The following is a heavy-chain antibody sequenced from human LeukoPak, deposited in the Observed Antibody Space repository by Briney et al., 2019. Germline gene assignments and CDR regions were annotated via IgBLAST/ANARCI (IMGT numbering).Heavy chain of an antibody. CDR1: GGSFSGYY. V-gene: IGHV4-34*01. Sequence: PSETLSLTCAVYGGSFSGYYWSWIRQPPGKGLEWIGEINHSGSTNYNPSLKSRVTISVDTSKNQFSLKLSSVTAADTAVYYCARRRITMVRGVSSWFDPWGQGTLVTVSS. CDR2: INHSGST. D-gene: IGHD3-10*01. J-gene: IGHJ5*02. CDR3: ARRRITMVRGVSSWFDP.